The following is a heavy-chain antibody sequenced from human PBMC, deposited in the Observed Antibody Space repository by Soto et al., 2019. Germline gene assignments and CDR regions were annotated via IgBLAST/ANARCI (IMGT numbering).Heavy chain of an antibody. D-gene: IGHD6-13*01. V-gene: IGHV1-3*01. CDR3: ARDTRAAAGPNAFDI. Sequence: QVQLVQSGAEVKKPGASVKVSCKASGYTFTSYAMHWVRQAPGQRLEWMGWINAGNGNTKYSQKFQGRVTITRDTSESTAYMELSSLRSEDTAVYYCARDTRAAAGPNAFDIWGQGTMVTVSS. J-gene: IGHJ3*02. CDR2: INAGNGNT. CDR1: GYTFTSYA.